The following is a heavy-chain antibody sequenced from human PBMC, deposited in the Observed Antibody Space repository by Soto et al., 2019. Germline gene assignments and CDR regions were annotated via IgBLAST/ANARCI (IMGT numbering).Heavy chain of an antibody. J-gene: IGHJ6*02. CDR3: ARDPGGIAVAGNYYYGMDV. CDR2: TYYRSKWYN. V-gene: IGHV6-1*01. Sequence: SQTLSLPCAISGDGVSSNSAAWNWIRQSPSRGLEWLGRTYYRSKWYNDYAVSVKSRITINPDTSKNQFSLQLNSVTPEDTAVYYCARDPGGIAVAGNYYYGMDVWGQGTTVTVSS. CDR1: GDGVSSNSAA. D-gene: IGHD6-19*01.